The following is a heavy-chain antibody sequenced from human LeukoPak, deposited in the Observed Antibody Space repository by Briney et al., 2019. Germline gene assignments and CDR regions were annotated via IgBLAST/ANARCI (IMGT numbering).Heavy chain of an antibody. CDR2: IWYDGSNK. D-gene: IGHD3-16*01. V-gene: IGHV3-33*06. CDR1: GFTFSSYG. CDR3: AKSPMGVKSWYFDY. Sequence: QPGRSLRLSCAASGFTFSSYGMHWVRQAPGKGLEWVAVIWYDGSNKYYADSVKGRFTISRDNSKNTLYLQMNSLRAEDTAVYYCAKSPMGVKSWYFDYWGQGPLVTVSS. J-gene: IGHJ4*02.